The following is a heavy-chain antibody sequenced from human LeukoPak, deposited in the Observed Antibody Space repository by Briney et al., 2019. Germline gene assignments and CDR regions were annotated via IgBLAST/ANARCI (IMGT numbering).Heavy chain of an antibody. D-gene: IGHD2-21*01. CDR3: AKGVVDRGADC. J-gene: IGHJ4*02. CDR2: VIDSGKDT. Sequence: GGSLRLSCAASGFTFSRNAMTWVRQAPGMGLEWVSSVIDSGKDTYYAGSVKGRFTISRDNSKGTLYLQMNSLRVEDTAVYYCAKGVVDRGADCWGQGTLVIVSS. CDR1: GFTFSRNA. V-gene: IGHV3-23*01.